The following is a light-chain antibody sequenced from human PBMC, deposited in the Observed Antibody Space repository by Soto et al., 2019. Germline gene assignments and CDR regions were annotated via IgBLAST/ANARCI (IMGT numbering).Light chain of an antibody. Sequence: DIRMTQSPSSLSASVGHTVTITCRASQSISSHLNLYQQKPGKSPNLLMYTAYNLQSGVTSRFSGSGSGTDFTLTISSLQPEDFATYYCQQSYSTPISVGQGTRLEIK. J-gene: IGKJ5*01. CDR3: QQSYSTPIS. V-gene: IGKV1-39*01. CDR2: TAY. CDR1: QSISSH.